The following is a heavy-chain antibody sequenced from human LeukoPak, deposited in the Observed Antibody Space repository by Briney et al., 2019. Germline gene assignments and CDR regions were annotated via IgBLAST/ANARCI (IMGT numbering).Heavy chain of an antibody. CDR3: AKDTSTISVSGTCFDY. CDR2: IRYDGSNK. V-gene: IGHV3-30*02. Sequence: PGGSLRLSCAASGVTFSSYGMHWVRQAPGKGLEWVAFIRYDGSNKYYADSVKGRFTISRNNSKNPLYLQMNSLRAEDTAVYYCAKDTSTISVSGTCFDYWGQGTLVTVSS. D-gene: IGHD6-19*01. CDR1: GVTFSSYG. J-gene: IGHJ4*02.